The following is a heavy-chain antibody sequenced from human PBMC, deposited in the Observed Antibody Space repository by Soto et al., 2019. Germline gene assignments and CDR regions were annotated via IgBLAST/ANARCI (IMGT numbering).Heavy chain of an antibody. CDR3: ARSSGYDYYYYGMDV. D-gene: IGHD5-12*01. Sequence: QVQLVQSGAEVKKPGASVKVSCKASGYTFTSYGISWVRQAPGQGLEWMGWISAYNGNTNYAQKLQGRVTMTTDTPTSTAHMELRSLRSDDTAVYYCARSSGYDYYYYGMDVWGQGTTVTVSS. J-gene: IGHJ6*02. CDR1: GYTFTSYG. CDR2: ISAYNGNT. V-gene: IGHV1-18*01.